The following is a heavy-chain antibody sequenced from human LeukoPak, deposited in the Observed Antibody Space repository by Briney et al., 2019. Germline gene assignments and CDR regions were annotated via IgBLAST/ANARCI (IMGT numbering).Heavy chain of an antibody. Sequence: GGSLRLSCAASGFTVSSNYMSWVRQAPGKGLEWVSVIYSGGSTYYADSVKGRFTISRDNSKNTLYLQMNSLRAEDTAVYYCAARGYSYGFEFDYWGQGTLVAVSS. V-gene: IGHV3-53*01. D-gene: IGHD5-18*01. J-gene: IGHJ4*02. CDR1: GFTVSSNY. CDR3: AARGYSYGFEFDY. CDR2: IYSGGST.